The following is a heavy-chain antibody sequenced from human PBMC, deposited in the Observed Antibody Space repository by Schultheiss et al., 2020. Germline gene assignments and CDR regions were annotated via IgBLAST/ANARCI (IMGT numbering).Heavy chain of an antibody. D-gene: IGHD4-17*01. CDR3: ARDLMTTNAFDI. J-gene: IGHJ3*02. Sequence: GESLKISCAASGFTFSSYGMHWVRQAPGKGLEWVSSISSSSSYIYYADSVKGRFTISRDNAKNSLYLQMNSLRAEDTAVYYCARDLMTTNAFDIWGQGTMVNVSS. V-gene: IGHV3-21*01. CDR1: GFTFSSYG. CDR2: ISSSSSYI.